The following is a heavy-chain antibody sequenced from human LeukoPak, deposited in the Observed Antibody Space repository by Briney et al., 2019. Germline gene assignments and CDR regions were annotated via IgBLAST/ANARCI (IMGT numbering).Heavy chain of an antibody. D-gene: IGHD6-13*01. CDR3: ARRVAAAGTQDYYYYMDV. J-gene: IGHJ6*03. CDR1: GYSFTSYW. CDR2: IYPGDSDT. Sequence: GESLKISCKGSGYSFTSYWIGWVRQMPGRGREWMGIIYPGDSDTRYSPSFQGQVTISADKSISTAYLQWSSLKASDTAMYYCARRVAAAGTQDYYYYMDVWGKGTTVTVSS. V-gene: IGHV5-51*01.